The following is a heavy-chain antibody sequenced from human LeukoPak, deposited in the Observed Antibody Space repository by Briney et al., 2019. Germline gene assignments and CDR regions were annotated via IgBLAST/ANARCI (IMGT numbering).Heavy chain of an antibody. D-gene: IGHD3-3*01. V-gene: IGHV4-39*01. CDR1: GGSISSSSYY. J-gene: IGHJ6*02. CDR3: ASSILGYYDFWSGYYPPYYYGMDV. CDR2: IYYSGST. Sequence: KPSETLSLTCTVSGGSISSSSYYWGWIRQPPGNGLEWIGSIYYSGSTYYNPSLKSRVTISVDTSKNQFSLKLSSVTAADTAVYYCASSILGYYDFWSGYYPPYYYGMDVWGQGTTVTVSS.